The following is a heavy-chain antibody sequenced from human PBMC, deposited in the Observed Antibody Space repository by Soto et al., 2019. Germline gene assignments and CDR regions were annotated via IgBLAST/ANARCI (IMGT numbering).Heavy chain of an antibody. Sequence: SETLSLTCTVSGGSISSGGYYWSWIRQHPGKGLEWIGYIYYSGSTYYNPSLKSRVTISVDTSKNQFSLKLSSVTAADTAVYYCARETYYDFLSGYYNRAFAFDIWGQGTMVPVSS. CDR2: IYYSGST. D-gene: IGHD3-3*01. J-gene: IGHJ3*02. V-gene: IGHV4-31*03. CDR1: GGSISSGGYY. CDR3: ARETYYDFLSGYYNRAFAFDI.